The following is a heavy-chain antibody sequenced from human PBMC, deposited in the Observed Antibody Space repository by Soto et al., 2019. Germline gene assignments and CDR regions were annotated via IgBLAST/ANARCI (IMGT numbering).Heavy chain of an antibody. CDR3: AKDEGAVMITFGGARD. J-gene: IGHJ4*02. D-gene: IGHD3-16*01. V-gene: IGHV3-9*01. CDR1: GFTFDDYA. CDR2: ISWNSGSI. Sequence: EVQLVESGGGLVQPGRSLRLSCAASGFTFDDYAMHWVRQAPGKGLEWVSGISWNSGSIGYADSVKGRFTISRDNAKNSLYLQMNSLRAEDTALYYCAKDEGAVMITFGGARDWGQGTLVTVSS.